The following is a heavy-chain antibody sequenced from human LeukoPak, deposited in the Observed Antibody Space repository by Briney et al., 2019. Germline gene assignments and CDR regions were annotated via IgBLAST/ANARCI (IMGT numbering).Heavy chain of an antibody. D-gene: IGHD3-3*01. J-gene: IGHJ5*02. V-gene: IGHV4-34*01. CDR1: GGSFSDNY. Sequence: SETLSPTCAVYGGSFSDNYWSWIRQSPGKGLEWIGEINHSGSTNYNPSLKSRVTISIDTSKNQISLKVRPVTAADTAVYYCAKHLRRRFFSRTLGFDPWGQGTLVTVSS. CDR3: AKHLRRRFFSRTLGFDP. CDR2: INHSGST.